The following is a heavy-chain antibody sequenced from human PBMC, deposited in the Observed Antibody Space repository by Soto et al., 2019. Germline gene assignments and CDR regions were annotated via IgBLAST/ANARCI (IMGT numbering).Heavy chain of an antibody. Sequence: SETLSLTCAVYGGSFSGYYWSWIRQPPGKGLEWIGEINHSGSTNYNPSLKSRVTISVDTSKNQFSLKLSSVTAADTAVYYCARGDGDYVAYMDVWGKGTTVTVSS. D-gene: IGHD4-17*01. CDR3: ARGDGDYVAYMDV. V-gene: IGHV4-34*01. J-gene: IGHJ6*03. CDR2: INHSGST. CDR1: GGSFSGYY.